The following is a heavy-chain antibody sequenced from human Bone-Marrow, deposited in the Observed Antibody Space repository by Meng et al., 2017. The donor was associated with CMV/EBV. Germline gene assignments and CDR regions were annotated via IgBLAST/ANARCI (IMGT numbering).Heavy chain of an antibody. CDR3: AKDGWGYGVVNNYFDY. Sequence: GESLKISCAASGFTFSSYAMSWVRQAPGKGLEWVSVIYSGGSSTYYADSVKGRFTISRDNSKNTLYLQMNSLRAEDMAVYYCAKDGWGYGVVNNYFDYWGQGTLVTFSS. CDR1: GFTFSSYA. J-gene: IGHJ4*02. V-gene: IGHV3-23*03. D-gene: IGHD6-19*01. CDR2: IYSGGSST.